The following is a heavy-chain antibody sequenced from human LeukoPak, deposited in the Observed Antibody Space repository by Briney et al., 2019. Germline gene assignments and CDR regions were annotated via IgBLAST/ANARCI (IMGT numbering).Heavy chain of an antibody. CDR2: IIPILGIA. CDR3: AREWWELLHGVYYFDY. Sequence: SVKVSCKASGGTFSSYAISWVRQAPGQGLEWMGRIIPILGIANYAQKFQGRVTMTRDTSTSTVYMELSSLRSEDTAVYYCAREWWELLHGVYYFDYWGQGTLVTVSS. CDR1: GGTFSSYA. J-gene: IGHJ4*02. V-gene: IGHV1-69*04. D-gene: IGHD1-26*01.